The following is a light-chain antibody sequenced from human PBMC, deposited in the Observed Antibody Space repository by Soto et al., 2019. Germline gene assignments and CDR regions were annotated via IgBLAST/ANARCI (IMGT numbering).Light chain of an antibody. CDR2: DAT. J-gene: IGKJ4*01. Sequence: EIVMTQSPATLSVSPGERATLSCRASQSVGSDLAWYQQKPGQAPRPIIYDATTRATGIPVRFSGSGSGTEFTLTISSLQSEDVGVYYCQQYDNWPPKTFGGGTKVDIK. V-gene: IGKV3-15*01. CDR3: QQYDNWPPKT. CDR1: QSVGSD.